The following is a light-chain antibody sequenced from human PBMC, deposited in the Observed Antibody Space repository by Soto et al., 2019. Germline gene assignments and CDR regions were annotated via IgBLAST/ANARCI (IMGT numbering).Light chain of an antibody. Sequence: EIVMTQSPATLSVSPGERATLSCRASQSVSSNLAWYQQKPGQAPRLLICGASTRATGIPARFSGSGSGTEFTLTISSLQSEDFAVYYCQQYGSSPPYTFGQGTRLEIK. V-gene: IGKV3-15*01. CDR2: GAS. CDR1: QSVSSN. J-gene: IGKJ5*01. CDR3: QQYGSSPPYT.